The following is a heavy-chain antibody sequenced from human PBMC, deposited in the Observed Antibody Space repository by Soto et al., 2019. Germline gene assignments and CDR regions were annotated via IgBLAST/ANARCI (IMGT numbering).Heavy chain of an antibody. D-gene: IGHD3-16*01. Sequence: QVQLQESGPGLVKPSGTLSLTCAVSGGSISSSNWWSWVRQPPGKGLEWLGEIYHSGSTNYNPSLKSRVTISVDKPKNQCSLKLSSVTAADTAGYYCAGRGVRGRDGEETPGYWGQGTLVTVSS. V-gene: IGHV4-4*02. J-gene: IGHJ4*02. CDR3: AGRGVRGRDGEETPGY. CDR1: GGSISSSNW. CDR2: IYHSGST.